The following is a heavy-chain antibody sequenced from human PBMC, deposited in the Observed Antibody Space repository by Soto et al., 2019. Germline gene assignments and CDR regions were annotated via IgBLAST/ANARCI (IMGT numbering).Heavy chain of an antibody. Sequence: XSVKVSFKSSGYTFSTIGISWVRQAPGQGLEWMGWISPHKDDTYYAQRLQGRVTMTTDTSTSTAYMELRSLRSDDTAVYFCARDLDGSGSYYTNYWGQGTLVTV. V-gene: IGHV1-18*01. J-gene: IGHJ4*02. CDR3: ARDLDGSGSYYTNY. CDR2: ISPHKDDT. CDR1: GYTFSTIG. D-gene: IGHD3-10*01.